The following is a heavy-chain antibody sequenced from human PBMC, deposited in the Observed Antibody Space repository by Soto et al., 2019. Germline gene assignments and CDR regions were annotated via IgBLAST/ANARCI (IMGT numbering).Heavy chain of an antibody. CDR1: GYTFTSYY. V-gene: IGHV1-46*01. CDR2: INPSGGST. J-gene: IGHJ5*02. Sequence: ASVKVSCKASGYTFTSYYMHWVRQAPGQGLEWMGIINPSGGSTSYAQKFQGRVTMTRDTSTSTVYMELSSLRSGDTAVYYCARAGNYGSGSSHNWCDPWGQGTLVTVSS. CDR3: ARAGNYGSGSSHNWCDP. D-gene: IGHD3-10*01.